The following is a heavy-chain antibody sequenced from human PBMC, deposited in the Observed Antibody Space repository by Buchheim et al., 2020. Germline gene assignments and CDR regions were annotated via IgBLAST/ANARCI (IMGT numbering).Heavy chain of an antibody. CDR1: GGSLSTVGVG. V-gene: IGHV2-5*01. Sequence: QITLKESGPTLVKPTQTLTLTCTLSGGSLSTVGVGVGWFRQPPGKALEWLALIYWNDDKHYSPSLTSRLTITKDTSRNQVVLTLTNVDPVDTATYWCVRAVTARPVLGAFDIWGQGT. CDR3: VRAVTARPVLGAFDI. D-gene: IGHD6-6*01. CDR2: IYWNDDK. J-gene: IGHJ3*02.